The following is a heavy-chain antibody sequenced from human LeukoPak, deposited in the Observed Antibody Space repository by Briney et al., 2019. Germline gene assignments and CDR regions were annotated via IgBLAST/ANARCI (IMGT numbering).Heavy chain of an antibody. J-gene: IGHJ4*02. Sequence: GGSLRLSCAASGFTFSSYAMHWVRQAPGKGLEYVSAISSNGGSTYYANSVKGRFTISRDNSKNTLYLQMGGLRAEDMAVYYCARGRRLVVPAAMNYWGQGTLVTVSS. CDR1: GFTFSSYA. D-gene: IGHD2-2*01. CDR2: ISSNGGST. CDR3: ARGRRLVVPAAMNY. V-gene: IGHV3-64*01.